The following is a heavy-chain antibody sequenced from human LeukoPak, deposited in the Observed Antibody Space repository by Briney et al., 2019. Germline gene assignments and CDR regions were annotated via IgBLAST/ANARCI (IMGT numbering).Heavy chain of an antibody. Sequence: PSETLSLTCAVSGGSISSSNWWSWVRQPPGKGLEWIGEIYHSGSTNYNPSLKSRVTISVDKSKNQFSLKLSSVTAADTAVYYCARRVAAGGGRSYGDYVTDYWGQGTLVTVSS. V-gene: IGHV4-4*02. D-gene: IGHD4-17*01. CDR2: IYHSGST. CDR1: GGSISSSNW. CDR3: ARRVAAGGGRSYGDYVTDY. J-gene: IGHJ4*02.